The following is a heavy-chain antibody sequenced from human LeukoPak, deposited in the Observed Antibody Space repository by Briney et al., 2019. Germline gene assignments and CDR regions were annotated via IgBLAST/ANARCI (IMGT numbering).Heavy chain of an antibody. V-gene: IGHV3-53*01. J-gene: IGHJ4*02. CDR3: ARGLGIGGYYFDY. CDR2: IYSGGNT. D-gene: IGHD7-27*01. Sequence: PGGSLRLSCAASGFTFNNAWMSWVRQAPGKGLEWVSIIYSGGNTYYAASVKGRSTISRDNSKNTLYLQMNSLRAEDTAVYSCARGLGIGGYYFDYWGQGTLVTVSS. CDR1: GFTFNNAW.